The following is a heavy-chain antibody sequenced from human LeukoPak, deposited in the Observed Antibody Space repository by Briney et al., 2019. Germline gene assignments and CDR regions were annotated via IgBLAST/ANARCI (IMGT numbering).Heavy chain of an antibody. CDR2: ISSSSSYI. CDR1: GFTFSSYS. J-gene: IGHJ4*02. CDR3: ANSFYGSTHTSGY. V-gene: IGHV3-21*01. D-gene: IGHD3-22*01. Sequence: GGSLRLSCAASGFTFSSYSMNWVRQAPGKGLEWVSSISSSSSYIYYADSVKGRFTISRDNAKNSLYLQMNSLRAEDTAVYYCANSFYGSTHTSGYWGQGTLVTVSS.